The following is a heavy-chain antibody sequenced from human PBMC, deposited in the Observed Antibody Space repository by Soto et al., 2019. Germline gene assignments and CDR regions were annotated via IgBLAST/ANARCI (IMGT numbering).Heavy chain of an antibody. V-gene: IGHV3-74*01. CDR2: INNDGSNT. J-gene: IGHJ4*02. CDR1: GFTFSSYW. Sequence: GGSLRLSCSASGFTFSSYWMHWVRQAPGKXLVWVSRINNDGSNTNYAGSVRGRFTISRDTAKNTLYLQMNSLRAEDTTVYYCARGRGYCTNAVCRNHYFDYWGQGTPVTVSS. D-gene: IGHD2-8*01. CDR3: ARGRGYCTNAVCRNHYFDY.